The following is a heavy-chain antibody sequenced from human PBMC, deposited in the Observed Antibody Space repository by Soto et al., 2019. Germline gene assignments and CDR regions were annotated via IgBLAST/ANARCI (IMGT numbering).Heavy chain of an antibody. CDR3: ARARGGDSGDYASLFDR. CDR2: IHDSGNT. D-gene: IGHD4-17*01. J-gene: IGHJ5*02. Sequence: VQLQESGPGLVTPSQTLSLTCTVFGGSVSIGDYLWSWIRQRPGKGLEWIGYIHDSGNTYYNPSLKSRVTISLDTCKNQFALKVTSMTAAGTAVYFCARARGGDSGDYASLFDRWGQGNLVTVSS. V-gene: IGHV4-30-4*01. CDR1: GGSVSIGDYL.